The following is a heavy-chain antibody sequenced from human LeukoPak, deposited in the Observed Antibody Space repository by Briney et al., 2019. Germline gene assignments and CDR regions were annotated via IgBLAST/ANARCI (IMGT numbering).Heavy chain of an antibody. CDR3: AGAPGKNWNYEVIDAFDI. J-gene: IGHJ3*02. V-gene: IGHV3-7*04. CDR2: IKQDGSEK. CDR1: GFTFSSYW. Sequence: GGSLRLSCAASGFTFSSYWMSWVRQAPGKGLEWVANIKQDGSEKYYVDSVKGRFTISRDNAKNSLYLQMNSLRAEDTAVYYCAGAPGKNWNYEVIDAFDIWGQGTMVTVSS. D-gene: IGHD1-7*01.